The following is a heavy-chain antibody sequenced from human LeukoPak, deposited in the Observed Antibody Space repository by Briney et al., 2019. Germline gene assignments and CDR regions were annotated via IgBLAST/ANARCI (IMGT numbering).Heavy chain of an antibody. CDR1: GYTFTHYY. J-gene: IGHJ4*02. CDR2: INPGDGST. V-gene: IGHV1-46*01. D-gene: IGHD1-26*01. CDR3: AREVTSGSYENY. Sequence: ASVKVSCKTFGYTFTHYYIHWVRQAPGRGLEWMGRINPGDGSTVYAQKFLGRVTMARDTSTTTVYMELSSLRSEDTAVYYCAREVTSGSYENYWGQGTLVTVSS.